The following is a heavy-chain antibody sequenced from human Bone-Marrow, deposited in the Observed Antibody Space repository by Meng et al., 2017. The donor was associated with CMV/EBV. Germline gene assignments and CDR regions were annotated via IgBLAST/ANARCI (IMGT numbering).Heavy chain of an antibody. CDR3: ARDSGGAPYGGMDV. J-gene: IGHJ6*02. D-gene: IGHD3-10*01. CDR2: IFYTGNA. CDR1: GDSIRSRDHY. Sequence: SETLSLTCTVYGDSIRSRDHYWVWVRQTPGKGLEWIGNIFYTGNAYQNPSLKSRVSMSVDTSKNQFSLRLTSVTAADTGVYYCARDSGGAPYGGMDVWGQGSTVTVSS. V-gene: IGHV4-39*07.